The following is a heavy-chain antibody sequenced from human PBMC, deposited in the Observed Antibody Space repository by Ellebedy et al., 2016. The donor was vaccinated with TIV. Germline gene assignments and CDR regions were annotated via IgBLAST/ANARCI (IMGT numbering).Heavy chain of an antibody. V-gene: IGHV4-59*12. CDR2: IYYSGST. J-gene: IGHJ4*02. Sequence: SETLSLTXTVSGGSISSYYWSWIRQPPGKGLEWIGYIYYSGSTNYNPSLKSRVTISVDTSKNQFSLKLSSVTAADTAVYYCARLRVDTAMVREYYFDYWGQGTLVTVSS. CDR3: ARLRVDTAMVREYYFDY. CDR1: GGSISSYY. D-gene: IGHD5-18*01.